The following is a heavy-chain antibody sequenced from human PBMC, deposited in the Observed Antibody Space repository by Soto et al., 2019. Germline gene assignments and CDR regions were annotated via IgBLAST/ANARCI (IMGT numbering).Heavy chain of an antibody. V-gene: IGHV1-69*06. Sequence: SVKVSCKASGGTFSSYAISWVRQAPGQGLEWMGGIIPIFGTANYAQKFQGRVTITADKSTSTAYMELSSLRSEDTAVYYCASTRGFDWLRKYYFDYWGQGTLVTVSS. J-gene: IGHJ4*02. D-gene: IGHD3-9*01. CDR3: ASTRGFDWLRKYYFDY. CDR2: IIPIFGTA. CDR1: GGTFSSYA.